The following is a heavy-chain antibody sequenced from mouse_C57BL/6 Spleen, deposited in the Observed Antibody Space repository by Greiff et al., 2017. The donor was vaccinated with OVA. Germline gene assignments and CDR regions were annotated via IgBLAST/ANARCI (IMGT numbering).Heavy chain of an antibody. J-gene: IGHJ2*01. Sequence: EVKLVESEGGLVQPGSSMKLSCTASGFTFSDYYVAWVRQVPEKGLEWVANINYDGSSTYYLDSLKSRFIISRDNAKNILYLQMSSLKSEDTATYYCARGGKYDYDRAYYFDYWGQGTTLTVSS. CDR1: GFTFSDYY. CDR2: INYDGSST. D-gene: IGHD2-4*01. CDR3: ARGGKYDYDRAYYFDY. V-gene: IGHV5-16*01.